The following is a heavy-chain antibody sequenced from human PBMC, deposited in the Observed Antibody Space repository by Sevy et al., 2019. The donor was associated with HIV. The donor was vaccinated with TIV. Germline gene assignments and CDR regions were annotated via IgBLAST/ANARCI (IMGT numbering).Heavy chain of an antibody. Sequence: GGSLRLSCAASGFTFSSYAMSWVRQAPGKGLEWVSAISGSGGSPYYVDSVKGRFTISRDNSKNTLYLQMNSLRAEDTAVYYCAKRLAFYYFDYWGQGTLVTVSS. CDR3: AKRLAFYYFDY. CDR1: GFTFSSYA. J-gene: IGHJ4*02. V-gene: IGHV3-23*01. D-gene: IGHD6-19*01. CDR2: ISGSGGSP.